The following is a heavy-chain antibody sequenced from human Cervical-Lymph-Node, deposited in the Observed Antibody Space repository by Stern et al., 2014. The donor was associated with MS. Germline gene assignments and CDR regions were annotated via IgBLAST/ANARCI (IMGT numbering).Heavy chain of an antibody. D-gene: IGHD3-22*01. CDR1: GYTLSNYA. V-gene: IGHV1-3*01. CDR2: INAGNGDT. CDR3: ARGEAQYYFDSSGSLDY. Sequence: QLVQSGAEVKKPGASVKVSCKASGYTLSNYAIHWVRQAPGQRLEWMGWINAGNGDTKHSQRFRGRLTITRDKSATTAYMELSSLRSEDTAVYYCARGEAQYYFDSSGSLDYWGQGTLVTVSS. J-gene: IGHJ4*02.